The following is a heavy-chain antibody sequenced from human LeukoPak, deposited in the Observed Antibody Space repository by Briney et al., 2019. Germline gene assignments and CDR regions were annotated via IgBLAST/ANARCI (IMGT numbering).Heavy chain of an antibody. CDR2: IKQEGSEK. CDR1: GFTFSSYW. D-gene: IGHD6-19*01. CDR3: ARGGIAVAGTRENYYYYYMDV. J-gene: IGHJ6*03. V-gene: IGHV3-7*01. Sequence: GGSLRLSCAASGFTFSSYWMSWVRQAPGKGLEWVANIKQEGSEKYYVDSVKGRFTISRDNAKNSLYLQMNSLRAEDTAVYYCARGGIAVAGTRENYYYYYMDVWGKGTTVTVSS.